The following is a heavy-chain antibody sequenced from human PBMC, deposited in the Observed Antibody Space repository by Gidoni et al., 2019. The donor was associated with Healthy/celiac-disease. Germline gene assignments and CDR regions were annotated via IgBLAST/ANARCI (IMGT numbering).Heavy chain of an antibody. Sequence: EVQLVESGGGVVRPGGSLRLSCAASGFTFDDFGLSWVRQAPGKGLGWVSGINWNGGSTGYADSVKGRFTISRDNAKNSLYLQMNSLRAEDTALYHCARERGYCSGGSCYDDFQHWGQGTLVTVSS. J-gene: IGHJ1*01. CDR2: INWNGGST. CDR3: ARERGYCSGGSCYDDFQH. V-gene: IGHV3-20*01. CDR1: GFTFDDFG. D-gene: IGHD2-15*01.